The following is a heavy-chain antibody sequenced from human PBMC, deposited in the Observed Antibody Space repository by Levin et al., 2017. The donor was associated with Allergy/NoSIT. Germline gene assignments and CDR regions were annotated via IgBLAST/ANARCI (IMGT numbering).Heavy chain of an antibody. CDR3: ARDLWRRRDSGYPFGP. CDR1: GFTFSNYG. Sequence: GGSLRLSCAASGFTFSNYGMHWVRQAPGKGLEWVAVIWYDGSNKYYADSVKGRFTISRDNSKNTLYLQMISLSLEATAVYYYARDLWRRRDSGYPFGPWGQGTLVTVSS. D-gene: IGHD5-12*01. CDR2: IWYDGSNK. J-gene: IGHJ5*02. V-gene: IGHV3-33*01.